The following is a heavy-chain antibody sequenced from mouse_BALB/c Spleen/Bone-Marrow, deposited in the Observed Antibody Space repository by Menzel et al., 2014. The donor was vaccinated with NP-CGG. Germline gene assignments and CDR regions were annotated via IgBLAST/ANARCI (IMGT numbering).Heavy chain of an antibody. CDR1: GYTFTSYW. D-gene: IGHD4-1*01. J-gene: IGHJ1*01. CDR2: INPSTGYT. V-gene: IGHV1-7*01. Sequence: QVQLQHSGAELAKPGASVKMSCKASGYTFTSYWMHWVKQRPGQGLEWIGYINPSTGYTEYNQKFKDKATLTADKSSSTAYMQLSSLTSEDSAFDYCSRDWDYWYFDVWGAGTTVTVSS. CDR3: SRDWDYWYFDV.